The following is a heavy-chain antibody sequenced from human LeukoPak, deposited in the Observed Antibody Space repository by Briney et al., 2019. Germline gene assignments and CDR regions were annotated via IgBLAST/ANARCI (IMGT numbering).Heavy chain of an antibody. V-gene: IGHV1-46*01. CDR2: IHPSSGST. Sequence: ASVKVSCKASGYTFTLYDMHWVRQAPGQGLEWMGIIHPSSGSTSYAQKFEGRVTLTRDTSTSTVYMELISLRSEDTAVYYCARDSSTSSLADPLGGGALVTVSS. CDR1: GYTFTLYD. D-gene: IGHD2-2*01. J-gene: IGHJ5*02. CDR3: ARDSSTSSLADP.